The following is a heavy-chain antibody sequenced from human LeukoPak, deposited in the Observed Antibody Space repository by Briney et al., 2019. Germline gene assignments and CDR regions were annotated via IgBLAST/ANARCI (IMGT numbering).Heavy chain of an antibody. D-gene: IGHD6-19*01. Sequence: KSSVNLSLTCSVSGRSISSSSYYWGWIRKPPGKGLDWIGSIYYSGSTYYNPSLKSPVTISVDTSKNQFSLKLSSVTAADTAVYYCARGQLAGYSSGWLDYWGQGTLVTVSS. V-gene: IGHV4-39*01. J-gene: IGHJ4*02. CDR2: IYYSGST. CDR3: ARGQLAGYSSGWLDY. CDR1: GRSISSSSYY.